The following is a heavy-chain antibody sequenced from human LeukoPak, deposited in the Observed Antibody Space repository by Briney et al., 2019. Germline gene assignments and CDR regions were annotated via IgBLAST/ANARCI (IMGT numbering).Heavy chain of an antibody. D-gene: IGHD2-21*02. CDR2: ISGSGGTT. CDR3: AKDVVVTAHRALDY. V-gene: IGHV3-23*01. J-gene: IGHJ4*02. CDR1: GSTVSTYA. Sequence: GRCLTLAWAAAGSTVSTYAMSWVRQAPGKGLEWVSAISGSGGTTYYADSVKGRFTISRDNSTNTPYLQMNSLRAEDTAVYYCAKDVVVTAHRALDYWGQGTLVPVSS.